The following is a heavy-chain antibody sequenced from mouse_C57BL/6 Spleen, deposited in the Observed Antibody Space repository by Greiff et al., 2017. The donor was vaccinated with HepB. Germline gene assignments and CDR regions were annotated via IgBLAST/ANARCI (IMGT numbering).Heavy chain of an antibody. CDR3: ARGGSNGFDY. Sequence: VQLQESGPELVKPGASVKISCKASGYAFSSSWMNWVKQRPGKGLEWIGRIYPGDGDTNYNGKFKGKATLTADKSSSTAYMQLSSLTSEDSAVYFCARGGSNGFDYWGQGTLVTVSA. D-gene: IGHD1-1*01. J-gene: IGHJ3*01. V-gene: IGHV1-82*01. CDR1: GYAFSSSW. CDR2: IYPGDGDT.